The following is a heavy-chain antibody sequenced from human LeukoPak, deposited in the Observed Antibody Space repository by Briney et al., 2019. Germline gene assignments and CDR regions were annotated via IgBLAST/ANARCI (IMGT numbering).Heavy chain of an antibody. D-gene: IGHD6-6*01. CDR2: LTPSGSTT. V-gene: IGHV3-23*01. J-gene: IGHJ4*02. CDR1: GFTFTNYA. Sequence: GRSVRLSCAASGFTFTNYAMSWVRQASGKGLEWGSALTPSGSTTYYADSVKGRFTISRDNSENTVYRQMNSLRVEDAAVYYCAKREARAFDYWGQGTLVTVSS. CDR3: AKREARAFDY.